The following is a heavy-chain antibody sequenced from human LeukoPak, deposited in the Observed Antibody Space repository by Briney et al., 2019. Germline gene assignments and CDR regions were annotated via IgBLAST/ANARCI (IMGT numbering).Heavy chain of an antibody. D-gene: IGHD6-19*01. J-gene: IGHJ4*02. CDR3: ARRKPGIAVAACLDY. CDR1: GGSITSSSYY. CDR2: IYYSGST. Sequence: PSETLSLTCTVSGGSITSSSYYWGWIRQPPGKGLEWIGSIYYSGSTSYNPSLKSRVTISVDTSKNQFSLKLSSVTAADTAVYYCARRKPGIAVAACLDYWGQGTLVTVSS. V-gene: IGHV4-39*01.